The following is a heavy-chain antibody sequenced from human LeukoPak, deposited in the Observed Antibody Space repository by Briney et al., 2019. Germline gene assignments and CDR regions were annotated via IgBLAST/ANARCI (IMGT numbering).Heavy chain of an antibody. V-gene: IGHV4-39*01. D-gene: IGHD6-13*01. CDR3: ARHYSSSWLHPGWFDP. J-gene: IGHJ5*02. Sequence: PSETLSLTCTVSGGSISSTSSYWGWVRQPPGKGLEWLGTVYYSGTTYDNPSLRSRVTISVDTSKNFFSLKLSPVTAADTAIYYCARHYSSSWLHPGWFDPWGQGTLVTVSS. CDR2: VYYSGTT. CDR1: GGSISSTSSY.